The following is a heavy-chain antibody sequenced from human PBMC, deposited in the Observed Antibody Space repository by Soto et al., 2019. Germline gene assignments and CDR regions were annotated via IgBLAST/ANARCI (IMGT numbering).Heavy chain of an antibody. CDR1: GFTFSSYA. V-gene: IGHV3-30*03. CDR3: TPPPPRVGGTKNWFDP. CDR2: ISYDGSNK. J-gene: IGHJ5*02. D-gene: IGHD1-26*01. Sequence: QVQLVESGGGVVQPGRSLRLSCVASGFTFSSYAMHWVRQAPGKGLEWVAVISYDGSNKYYADSVKGRFTISRDNPKNTLFLQMNSLRAEDTAVYYCTPPPPRVGGTKNWFDPWGQGTLVTVSS.